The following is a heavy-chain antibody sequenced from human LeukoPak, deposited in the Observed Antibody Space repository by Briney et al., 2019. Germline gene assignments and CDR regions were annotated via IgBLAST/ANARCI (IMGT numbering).Heavy chain of an antibody. CDR2: INHSGST. Sequence: PSETLSLTCAVYGGSFSGYYWSWIRQPPGKGLEWIGEINHSGSTNYNPSLKSRVTISVDTSENQFSLKLSSVTAADTAVYYCARKLDTAMVTDYYYYGMDVWGQGTTVTVSS. CDR3: ARKLDTAMVTDYYYYGMDV. D-gene: IGHD5-18*01. CDR1: GGSFSGYY. J-gene: IGHJ6*02. V-gene: IGHV4-34*01.